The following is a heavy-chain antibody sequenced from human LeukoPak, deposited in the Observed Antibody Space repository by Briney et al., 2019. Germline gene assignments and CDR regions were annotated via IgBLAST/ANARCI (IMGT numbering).Heavy chain of an antibody. V-gene: IGHV3-30*02. CDR2: IRYDGSNK. D-gene: IGHD2-2*02. J-gene: IGHJ6*03. CDR1: GFTFSSYG. Sequence: GGSLRLSCAASGFTFSSYGMHWVRQAPGKGLEWVAFIRYDGSNKYYADSVKGRFTISRDNSKNTLYLQMNSLRAEDTAVHYCAKESIVVAPAAILSYYMDVWGKGTTVTVSS. CDR3: AKESIVVAPAAILSYYMDV.